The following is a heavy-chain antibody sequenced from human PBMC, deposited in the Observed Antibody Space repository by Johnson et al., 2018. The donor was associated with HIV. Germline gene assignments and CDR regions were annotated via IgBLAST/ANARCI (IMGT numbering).Heavy chain of an antibody. J-gene: IGHJ3*02. CDR1: GFTFSSYA. V-gene: IGHV3-30*14. CDR2: ISYDGSYK. Sequence: QVQLVESGGGVVQPGRSLRLSCAASGFTFSSYAMHWVRQAPGKGLEWVAVISYDGSYKYFADSVKGRFTISRDNSKNTLYLQMNSLRAEDTAVYYCARENLSSGAFDIWGQGTMVTVSS. CDR3: ARENLSSGAFDI.